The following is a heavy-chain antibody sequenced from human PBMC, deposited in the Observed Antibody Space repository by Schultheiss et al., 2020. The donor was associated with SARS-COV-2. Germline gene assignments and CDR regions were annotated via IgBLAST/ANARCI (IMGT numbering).Heavy chain of an antibody. D-gene: IGHD3-22*01. Sequence: GGSLRLSCAASGFTFSSYGMHWVRQAPGKGLEWVAVISYDGSNKYYADSVKGRFTISRDNSKNTLYLQMNSLRAEDTAVYYCAKRCHSGYYDSSGYYLYYFDYWGQGTLVTVS. CDR3: AKRCHSGYYDSSGYYLYYFDY. V-gene: IGHV3-30*18. CDR1: GFTFSSYG. J-gene: IGHJ4*02. CDR2: ISYDGSNK.